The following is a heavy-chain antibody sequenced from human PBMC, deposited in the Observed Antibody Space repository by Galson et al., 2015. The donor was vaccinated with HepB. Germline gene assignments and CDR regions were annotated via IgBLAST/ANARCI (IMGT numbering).Heavy chain of an antibody. CDR1: GFTFSSYA. D-gene: IGHD3-10*01. CDR3: ARDQVAVRGAPTN. CDR2: ISYDGSNK. Sequence: SLRLSCAASGFTFSSYAMHWVRQAPGKGLEWVAVISYDGSNKYYADSVKGRFTISRDNSKNTLYLQMNSLRAEDTAVYYCARDQVAVRGAPTNWGQGTLVTVSS. J-gene: IGHJ4*02. V-gene: IGHV3-30-3*01.